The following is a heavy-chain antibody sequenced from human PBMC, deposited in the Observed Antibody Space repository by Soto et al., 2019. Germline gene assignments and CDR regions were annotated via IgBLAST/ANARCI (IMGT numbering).Heavy chain of an antibody. CDR2: ISYDGSNK. CDR1: GFTFSSYG. J-gene: IGHJ4*02. V-gene: IGHV3-30*18. CDR3: AKFNNLEYSSSAPDY. D-gene: IGHD6-6*01. Sequence: QVQLVESGGGVVQPGRSLRLSCAASGFTFSSYGMHWVRQAPGKGLEWVAVISYDGSNKYYADSVKGRFTISRDNSKNTLYLQMNSLRAEDTAVYYCAKFNNLEYSSSAPDYWGQGTLVTVSS.